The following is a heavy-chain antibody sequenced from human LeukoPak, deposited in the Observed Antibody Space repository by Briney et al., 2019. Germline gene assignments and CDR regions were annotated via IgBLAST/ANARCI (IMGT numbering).Heavy chain of an antibody. CDR2: IWYDGSNK. Sequence: GRSLRLSCAASGFTFSSYGMHWVRQAPGKGLEWVAVIWYDGSNKYYVDSVKGRFTISRDNSKNTLYLQMNSRRAEDTAVYYCAKDSIAAAGHDYWGQGTLVTVSS. CDR1: GFTFSSYG. D-gene: IGHD6-13*01. CDR3: AKDSIAAAGHDY. J-gene: IGHJ4*02. V-gene: IGHV3-33*06.